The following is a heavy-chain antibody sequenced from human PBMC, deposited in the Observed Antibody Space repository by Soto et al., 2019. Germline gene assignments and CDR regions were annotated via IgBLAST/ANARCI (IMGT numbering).Heavy chain of an antibody. J-gene: IGHJ4*02. CDR1: GYTFTSYA. CDR3: ARGPNPYYFDY. Sequence: GASVRVSCKASGYTFTSYAMHWVRQAPGQRLEWMGWINAGNGNTKYSQKFQGRVTITRDTSASTAYMELSSLRSEDTAVYYCARGPNPYYFDYWGQGTLVTVSS. CDR2: INAGNGNT. V-gene: IGHV1-3*01.